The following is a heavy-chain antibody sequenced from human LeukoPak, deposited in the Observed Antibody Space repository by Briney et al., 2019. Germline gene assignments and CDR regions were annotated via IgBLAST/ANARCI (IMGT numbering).Heavy chain of an antibody. V-gene: IGHV4-4*07. J-gene: IGHJ6*02. D-gene: IGHD6-19*01. CDR2: IYTSGST. CDR1: GGSISSYY. CDR3: ARESGWSAYYYYYYGMDV. Sequence: IPSETLSLTCTVSGGSISSYYWSWIRQPAGKGLEWIGRIYTSGSTNYNPSLKSRVTMSVDTSKNQFSLKLSSVTAADTAVYYCARESGWSAYYYYYYGMDVWGQGTTVTVSS.